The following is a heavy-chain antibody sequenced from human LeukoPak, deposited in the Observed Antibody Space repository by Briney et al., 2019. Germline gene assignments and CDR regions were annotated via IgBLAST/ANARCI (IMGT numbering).Heavy chain of an antibody. CDR2: ISSSGSTI. D-gene: IGHD3-22*01. Sequence: GGSLRLSCAASGFTFSSYAMSWVRQAPGKGLEWVSYISSSGSTIYYADSVKGRFTISRDNAKNSLYLQMNSLRAEDTAVYYCARANYDSSGYSGYYYMDVWGKGTTVTVSS. CDR3: ARANYDSSGYSGYYYMDV. V-gene: IGHV3-48*03. J-gene: IGHJ6*03. CDR1: GFTFSSYA.